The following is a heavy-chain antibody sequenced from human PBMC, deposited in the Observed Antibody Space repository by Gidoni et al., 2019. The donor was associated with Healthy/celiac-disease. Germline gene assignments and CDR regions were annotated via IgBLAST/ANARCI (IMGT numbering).Heavy chain of an antibody. V-gene: IGHV4-38-2*01. CDR3: ARASGGVGATVIDY. CDR1: GYSISSGYY. J-gene: IGHJ4*02. Sequence: QVPLQESGPGLVKPSETLSLTCAVSGYSISSGYYWGWIRQPPGKGLAWIGSIYHSGSTYYNPSLKSRVTISVDTSKNQFSLKLSSVTAADTAVYYCARASGGVGATVIDYWGQGTLVTVSS. D-gene: IGHD1-26*01. CDR2: IYHSGST.